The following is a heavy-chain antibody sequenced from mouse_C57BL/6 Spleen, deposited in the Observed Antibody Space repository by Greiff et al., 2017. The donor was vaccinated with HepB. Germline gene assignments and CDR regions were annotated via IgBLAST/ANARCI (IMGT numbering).Heavy chain of an antibody. Sequence: EVMLVESGPVLVKPGASVKMSCKASGYTFTDYYMNWVKQSHGKSLEWIGVINPYNGGTSYNQKFKGKATLTVDKSSSTAYMELNSLTSEDSAVYYCAREWDDYDAWFAYWGQGTLVTVSA. CDR2: INPYNGGT. V-gene: IGHV1-19*01. J-gene: IGHJ3*01. CDR3: AREWDDYDAWFAY. D-gene: IGHD2-4*01. CDR1: GYTFTDYY.